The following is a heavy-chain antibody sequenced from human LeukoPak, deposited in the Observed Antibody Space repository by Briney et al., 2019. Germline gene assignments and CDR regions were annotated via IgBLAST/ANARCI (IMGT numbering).Heavy chain of an antibody. CDR2: IYYSGST. Sequence: SETLSLTCTVSGGSISSSSYYWGWIRQPPGKGLEWIGSIYYSGSTYYHPSLKSRVTISVDTSKNQFSLKLSSVTAADTAVYYCARTRTGEYQLLGSWFDPWGQGTLVTVSS. D-gene: IGHD2-2*01. CDR3: ARTRTGEYQLLGSWFDP. CDR1: GGSISSSSYY. V-gene: IGHV4-39*07. J-gene: IGHJ5*02.